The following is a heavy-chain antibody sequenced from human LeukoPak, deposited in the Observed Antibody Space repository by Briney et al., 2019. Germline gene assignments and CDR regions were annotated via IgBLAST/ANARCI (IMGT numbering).Heavy chain of an antibody. CDR1: GFTFSSYG. CDR2: IWYDGRNK. CDR3: ARDYVAVAGLDY. Sequence: PGRSLRLSCAASGFTFSSYGMHWVRQAPGKGLEWVAVIWYDGRNKYYADSVKGRFTISRDNSKNTLYLQMNSLRAEDTAVYYCARDYVAVAGLDYWGQGTLVTVSS. J-gene: IGHJ4*02. D-gene: IGHD6-19*01. V-gene: IGHV3-33*01.